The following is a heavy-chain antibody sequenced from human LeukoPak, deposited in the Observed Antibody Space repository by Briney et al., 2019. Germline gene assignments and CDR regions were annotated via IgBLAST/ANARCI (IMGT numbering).Heavy chain of an antibody. CDR3: ARWYCVSNTCYHMDV. CDR1: GGSVNSYY. J-gene: IGHJ6*03. D-gene: IGHD2-2*01. V-gene: IGHV4-59*02. Sequence: PSETLSLTCTVSGGSVNSYYWSWIRQPPGEGLERIGYIYYTGSTSYNPSLKSRVTMSVDTSKNQLSLKVSSVTAADTAVYYCARWYCVSNTCYHMDVWGKGTTVTVSS. CDR2: IYYTGST.